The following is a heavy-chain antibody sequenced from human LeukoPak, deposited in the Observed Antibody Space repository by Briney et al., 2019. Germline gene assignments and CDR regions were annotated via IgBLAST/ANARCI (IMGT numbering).Heavy chain of an antibody. CDR3: ASGADSLSY. J-gene: IGHJ4*02. V-gene: IGHV1-2*02. D-gene: IGHD3-10*01. Sequence: ASVKVSCKASGYTFTGYYIHWVRQAPGQGLEWMGWINPNSGGTNYAQRFQGRATMTRDTSISTAYMELIRLRSDDSAVYYCASGADSLSYWGQGTLVTVSS. CDR2: INPNSGGT. CDR1: GYTFTGYY.